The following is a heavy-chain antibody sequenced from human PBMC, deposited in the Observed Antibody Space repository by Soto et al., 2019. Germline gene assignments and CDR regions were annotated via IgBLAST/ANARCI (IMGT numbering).Heavy chain of an antibody. J-gene: IGHJ4*02. CDR1: GFTFSNYA. CDR2: MSNSGSRT. V-gene: IGHV3-23*01. D-gene: IGHD3-9*01. Sequence: VQLLESGGGLVQPGGSLRLSCAASGFTFSNYAMSWVRQAPGKGLEWVSGMSNSGSRTYYADSVKGRFIISRDNSKNMMYLKMNSLRPEDTAVYYCAKAYLDILTGYFGDYWGQGTLVSVSS. CDR3: AKAYLDILTGYFGDY.